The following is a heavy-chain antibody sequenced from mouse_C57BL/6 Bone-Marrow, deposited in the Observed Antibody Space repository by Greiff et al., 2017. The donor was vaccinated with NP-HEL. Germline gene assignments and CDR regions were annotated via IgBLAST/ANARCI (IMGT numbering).Heavy chain of an antibody. CDR1: GFTFSDYY. J-gene: IGHJ4*01. CDR2: ISNGGSST. CDR3: ARQVLYYYAMDY. Sequence: DVQLVESGGGLVQPGGSLKLSCAASGFTFSDYYMYWVRQTPEKRLEWVAYISNGGSSTYYPDTVKGRFTISRDNAKNTLYLQMSRLKSEDTAMYYCARQVLYYYAMDYWGQGTSVTVSS. V-gene: IGHV5-12*01. D-gene: IGHD1-1*01.